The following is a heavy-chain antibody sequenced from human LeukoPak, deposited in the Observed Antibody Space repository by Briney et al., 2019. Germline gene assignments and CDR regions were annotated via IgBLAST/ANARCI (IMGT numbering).Heavy chain of an antibody. CDR3: ARRVAVAGVNWFDP. D-gene: IGHD6-19*01. J-gene: IGHJ5*02. Sequence: GESLKISWKGSGYSFTTYWIGWVRRMPGKGLEWLGIIYPGDTDTRYSPYFQGQVTISADKSISTAYLQWSSLKASHTAKYYCARRVAVAGVNWFDPWGQGTLVTVSS. CDR1: GYSFTTYW. CDR2: IYPGDTDT. V-gene: IGHV5-51*01.